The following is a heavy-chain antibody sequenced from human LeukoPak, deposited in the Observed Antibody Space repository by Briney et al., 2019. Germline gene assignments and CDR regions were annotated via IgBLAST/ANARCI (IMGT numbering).Heavy chain of an antibody. V-gene: IGHV4-39*01. CDR2: IYYSGST. CDR3: ARQLDYCGGVGCPANFDY. Sequence: SSETLSLTCTVSGGSISSSSYYWGWIRQPPGKGLEWIGSIYYSGSTYYNPSPKSRVTISVDTSKNQFSLKLSSVTAADTVVYSGARQLDYCGGVGCPANFDYGGQGTLATVSS. D-gene: IGHD2-21*01. J-gene: IGHJ4*02. CDR1: GGSISSSSYY.